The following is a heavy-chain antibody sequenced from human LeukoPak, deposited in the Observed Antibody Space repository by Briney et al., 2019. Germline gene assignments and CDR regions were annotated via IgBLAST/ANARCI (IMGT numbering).Heavy chain of an antibody. CDR3: ANQTYYDILTGYWRLGY. J-gene: IGHJ4*02. V-gene: IGHV3-23*01. Sequence: GSLSLSCAASGFTFSSYAMSWVRPAPGKELEWVSAISGSGGSTYYADSVKGRFTISRDNSKNTLYLQMNSLRAEDTAVYYCANQTYYDILTGYWRLGYWGQGTLVTVSS. CDR2: ISGSGGST. CDR1: GFTFSSYA. D-gene: IGHD3-9*01.